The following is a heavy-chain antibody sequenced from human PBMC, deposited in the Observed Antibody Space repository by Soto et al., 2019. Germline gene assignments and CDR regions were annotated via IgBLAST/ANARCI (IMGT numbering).Heavy chain of an antibody. CDR1: GGSIRSYY. Sequence: PSETLSLTCTVSGGSIRSYYWSWIRQPPGKGLEWIGYIYYSGSTNYNPSLKSRVTISVDTSKNQFSLKLSSVTAADTAVYYCARGGAAAGPSWGYYYYYYGMDVWGQGTTVTVSS. V-gene: IGHV4-59*01. CDR3: ARGGAAAGPSWGYYYYYYGMDV. CDR2: IYYSGST. D-gene: IGHD6-13*01. J-gene: IGHJ6*02.